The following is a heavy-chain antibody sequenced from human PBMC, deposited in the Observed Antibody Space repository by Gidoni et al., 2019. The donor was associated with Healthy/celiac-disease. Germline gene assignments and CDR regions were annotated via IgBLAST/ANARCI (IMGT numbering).Heavy chain of an antibody. CDR3: AKVPYYYDSSGYPYYFDY. Sequence: EVQLVVSGGGLVQPGRSLRLSCAASGFTFDDYAMHWVRQAPGKGLEWVSGISWNSGSIGYADSVKGRFTISRDNAKNSLYLQMNSLRAEDTALYYCAKVPYYYDSSGYPYYFDYWGQGTLVTVSS. D-gene: IGHD3-22*01. CDR1: GFTFDDYA. J-gene: IGHJ4*02. V-gene: IGHV3-9*01. CDR2: ISWNSGSI.